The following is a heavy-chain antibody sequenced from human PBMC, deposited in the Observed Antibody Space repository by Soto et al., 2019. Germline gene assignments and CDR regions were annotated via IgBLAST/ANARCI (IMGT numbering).Heavy chain of an antibody. J-gene: IGHJ6*02. V-gene: IGHV3-33*01. CDR1: GFTFSSYG. CDR2: IWYDGSNK. CDR3: VRDQNYYGSGSSYGMDV. D-gene: IGHD3-10*01. Sequence: QVQLVESGGGVVQPGRSLRLSCAASGFTFSSYGMHWVRQAPGKGLEWVAVIWYDGSNKYYADSVKGRFTISRDNSKNTLYLQMNSLRAEDTAVYYCVRDQNYYGSGSSYGMDVWGQGTTVTVSS.